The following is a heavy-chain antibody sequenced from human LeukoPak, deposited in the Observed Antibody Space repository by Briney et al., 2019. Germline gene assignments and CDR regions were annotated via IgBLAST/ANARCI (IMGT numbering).Heavy chain of an antibody. CDR3: ATSPKYGDYPYYYYYYIFV. J-gene: IGHJ6*03. CDR2: INPNSGGT. D-gene: IGHD4-17*01. Sequence: ASVKVSCKASGYTFTGDYMHSVRQAPGQGGEWMGWINPNSGGTNYAQTLPGRVTTTRETTISTPYMGLSRVRDEETEPYYCATSPKYGDYPYYYYYYIFVWGEGTTVTISS. CDR1: GYTFTGDY. V-gene: IGHV1-2*02.